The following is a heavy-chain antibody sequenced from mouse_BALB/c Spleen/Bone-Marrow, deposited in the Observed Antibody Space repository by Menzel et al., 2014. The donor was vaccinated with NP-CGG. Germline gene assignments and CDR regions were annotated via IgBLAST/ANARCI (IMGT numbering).Heavy chain of an antibody. J-gene: IGHJ4*01. D-gene: IGHD2-3*01. CDR2: ISSGGSYT. V-gene: IGHV5-6-4*01. CDR1: GFTFSSYT. Sequence: EVMLVESGGGLVKPGGSLKLSCAASGFTFSSYTMSWVRQTPEKRLEWVATISSGGSYTYYPDSVKGRFTISRDNAKNTLYLQMSSLKSEDTAMHYCTRDLYDGYYYYAMDYWGQGTSATVSS. CDR3: TRDLYDGYYYYAMDY.